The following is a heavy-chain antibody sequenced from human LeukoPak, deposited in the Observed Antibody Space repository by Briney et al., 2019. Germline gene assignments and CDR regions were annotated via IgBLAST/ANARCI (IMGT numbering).Heavy chain of an antibody. Sequence: SETLSLTCTVSGNSFGDYYWSWIRQPAGKGLEWIGRIYTSGSTTYNPSLKSRVTMSVDTSKSQFSLNLISVTAADTAVYYCTRDTGTTGEVKFDPWGQGTLVTVSS. V-gene: IGHV4-4*07. CDR1: GNSFGDYY. CDR2: IYTSGST. D-gene: IGHD4-17*01. J-gene: IGHJ5*02. CDR3: TRDTGTTGEVKFDP.